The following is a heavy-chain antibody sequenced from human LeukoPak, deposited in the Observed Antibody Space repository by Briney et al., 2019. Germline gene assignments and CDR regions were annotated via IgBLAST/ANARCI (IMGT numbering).Heavy chain of an antibody. D-gene: IGHD6-6*01. J-gene: IGHJ4*02. Sequence: GGSLRLSCAASGFSFSSYAMHWVRQAPGKGLEWVSAISGSGGSTYYADSVKGRFTISRDNSKNTLYLQMNSLRAEDTAVYYCAKEPGLKQLVLDYFDYWGQGTLVTVSS. CDR2: ISGSGGST. CDR1: GFSFSSYA. V-gene: IGHV3-23*01. CDR3: AKEPGLKQLVLDYFDY.